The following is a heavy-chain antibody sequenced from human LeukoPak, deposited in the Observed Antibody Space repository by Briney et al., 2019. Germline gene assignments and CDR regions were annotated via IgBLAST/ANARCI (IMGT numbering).Heavy chain of an antibody. CDR3: ARGRRHYYYYGMDV. Sequence: SETLSLTCAVYGGSFSGYYWSWIRKPPGKGLEWIGEINHSGSTNHNPSLKSRVTISVDTSKNQFSLKLSSVTAADMAVYYCARGRRHYYYYGMDVWGQGTTVTVSS. CDR2: INHSGST. V-gene: IGHV4-34*01. CDR1: GGSFSGYY. J-gene: IGHJ6*02.